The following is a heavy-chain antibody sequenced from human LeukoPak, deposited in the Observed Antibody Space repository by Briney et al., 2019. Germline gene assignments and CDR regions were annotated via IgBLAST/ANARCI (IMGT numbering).Heavy chain of an antibody. Sequence: GGSLRLSCAASGFTFSSYWMSWVRQAPGKGLEWVANIKQDGSEKYYVDSVEGRFTISRDNAKNSLYLQMNSLRAEDTAVYYCARDTRGYSSSWYPDLGDYWGQGTLVTVSS. CDR2: IKQDGSEK. J-gene: IGHJ4*02. V-gene: IGHV3-7*01. CDR3: ARDTRGYSSSWYPDLGDY. D-gene: IGHD6-13*01. CDR1: GFTFSSYW.